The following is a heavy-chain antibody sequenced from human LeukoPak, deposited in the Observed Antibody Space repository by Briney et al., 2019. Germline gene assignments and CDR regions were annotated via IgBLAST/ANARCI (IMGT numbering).Heavy chain of an antibody. D-gene: IGHD2-2*01. CDR1: GGTFSSYT. V-gene: IGHV1-69*02. Sequence: GASVKLSCKASGGTFSSYTISWVRQAPGQGLEWMGRIIPILGIANYAQKFQGRVTITADKSTSTAYMELSSLRSEDTAVYYCARGGYCSSTSCRSWFDPWGQGTLVTVSS. J-gene: IGHJ5*02. CDR3: ARGGYCSSTSCRSWFDP. CDR2: IIPILGIA.